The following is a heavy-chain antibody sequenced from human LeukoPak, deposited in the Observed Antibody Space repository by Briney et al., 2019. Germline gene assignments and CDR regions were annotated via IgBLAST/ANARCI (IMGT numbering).Heavy chain of an antibody. CDR1: GYTLTELS. Sequence: ASVKVSCKVPGYTLTELSMHWVRQAPGKGLEWMGGFDPEDGETIYAQNFQGRVTMTEDTSTDTAYMELNNLTSEDTAVYYCVRFAAGPDPYYPWGQGTLVTVSS. V-gene: IGHV1-24*01. CDR2: FDPEDGET. D-gene: IGHD6-25*01. CDR3: VRFAAGPDPYYP. J-gene: IGHJ5*02.